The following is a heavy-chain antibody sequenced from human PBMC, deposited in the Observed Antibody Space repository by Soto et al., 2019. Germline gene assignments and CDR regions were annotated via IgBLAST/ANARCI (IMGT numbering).Heavy chain of an antibody. V-gene: IGHV4-61*01. J-gene: IGHJ4*02. D-gene: IGHD5-12*01. CDR3: ARDLHSGYDS. CDR1: GGSVSSGCYY. Sequence: PETLSLTCTVSGGSVSSGCYYWGLIRQPTGKGLEWMGYIYYSGSTNYNPSLKSRVTISVDTSKNQFSLKLSSVTAADTAVYYCARDLHSGYDSWGQGTLVTVSS. CDR2: IYYSGST.